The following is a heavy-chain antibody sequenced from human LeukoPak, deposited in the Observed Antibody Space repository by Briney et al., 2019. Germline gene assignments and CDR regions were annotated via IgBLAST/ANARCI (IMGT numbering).Heavy chain of an antibody. CDR1: GGSISSSSYY. CDR3: ARAPPRYGSGSYYRNWFDP. Sequence: SETLSLTCTVSGGSISSSSYYWGWIRQPPGKGLEWIGEINHSGSTNYNPSLKSRVTISVDTSKNQFSLKLSSVTAADTAVYYCARAPPRYGSGSYYRNWFDPWGQGSLVTVSS. V-gene: IGHV4-39*07. D-gene: IGHD3-10*01. J-gene: IGHJ5*02. CDR2: INHSGST.